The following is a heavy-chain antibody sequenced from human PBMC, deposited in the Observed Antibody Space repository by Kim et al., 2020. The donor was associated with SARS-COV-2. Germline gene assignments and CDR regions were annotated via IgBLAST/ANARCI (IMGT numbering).Heavy chain of an antibody. CDR3: ARVGATTRDFDY. D-gene: IGHD1-26*01. Sequence: SETLSLTCSVSGGSISSDYWSWIRQPPGRGLEWIGYIYYSGTTYYNPSLKSRVAISVDTSKNRFSLKLSSVTAADTAVYFCARVGATTRDFDYWGQGTLVTVSS. CDR2: IYYSGTT. J-gene: IGHJ4*02. CDR1: GGSISSDY. V-gene: IGHV4-59*01.